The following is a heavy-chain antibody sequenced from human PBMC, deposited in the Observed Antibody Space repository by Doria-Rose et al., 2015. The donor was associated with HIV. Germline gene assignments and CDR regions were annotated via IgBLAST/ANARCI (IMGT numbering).Heavy chain of an antibody. J-gene: IGHJ6*03. D-gene: IGHD3-10*01. CDR3: ARFRPSRGIYYSLDV. CDR2: IYSSGST. CDR1: GGSISSYY. Sequence: QAQPQESGPGLVKPAETLSLTCTVSGGSISSYYWNWIRQPPGKGLEWIGYIYSSGSTHYNSSLKSRVPISIDPSKNQFPLKRSSGTAADTAVYYCARFRPSRGIYYSLDVWGKGTTVTVSS. V-gene: IGHV4-4*09.